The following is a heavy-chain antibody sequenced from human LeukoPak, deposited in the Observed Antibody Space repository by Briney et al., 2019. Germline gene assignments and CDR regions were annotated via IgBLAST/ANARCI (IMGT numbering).Heavy chain of an antibody. CDR1: GYSFTTYW. V-gene: IGHV5-51*01. D-gene: IGHD2-15*01. CDR3: ARVVNLSFDY. CDR2: IYPGDSDT. J-gene: IGHJ4*02. Sequence: GESLKISCKGSGYSFTTYWIAWVRQVPGRALEWMGIIYPGDSDTRYSPSFEGQVTFSAGKSINTAYLQWNSLKASDTAIYYCARVVNLSFDYWGQGTLVTASS.